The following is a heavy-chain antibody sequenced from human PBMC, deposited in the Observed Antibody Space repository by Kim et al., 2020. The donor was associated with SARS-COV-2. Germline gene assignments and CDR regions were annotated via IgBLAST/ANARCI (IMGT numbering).Heavy chain of an antibody. Sequence: SETLSLTCAVYGGSFSGYYWSWIRQPPGKGLEWIGEINHSGSTNYNPSLKSRVTISVDTSKNQFSLKLSSVTAADTAVYYCARGLSYIVVVPAAILPDDAFDIWGQGTMVTVSS. D-gene: IGHD2-2*01. CDR2: INHSGST. V-gene: IGHV4-34*01. J-gene: IGHJ3*02. CDR3: ARGLSYIVVVPAAILPDDAFDI. CDR1: GGSFSGYY.